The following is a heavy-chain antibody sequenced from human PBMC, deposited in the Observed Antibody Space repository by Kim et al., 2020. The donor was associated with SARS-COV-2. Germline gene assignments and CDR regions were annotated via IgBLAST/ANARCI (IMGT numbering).Heavy chain of an antibody. CDR3: AKDPEAAAGIMGRFDY. J-gene: IGHJ4*02. Sequence: SVTGRFTISQDNSKTTLYLQMNSLRAEDTAVYYCAKDPEAAAGIMGRFDYWGQGTLVTVSS. D-gene: IGHD6-13*01. V-gene: IGHV3-30*02.